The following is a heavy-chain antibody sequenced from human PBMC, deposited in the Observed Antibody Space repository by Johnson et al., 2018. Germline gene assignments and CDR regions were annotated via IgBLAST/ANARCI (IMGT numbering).Heavy chain of an antibody. CDR3: AGDYPPYYYGSGSGGMDV. CDR1: GFTFSNAW. D-gene: IGHD3-10*01. CDR2: ISGSGGST. V-gene: IGHV3-23*04. J-gene: IGHJ6*02. Sequence: EVQLVESGGGLVKPGGSLRLSCAASGFTFSNAWMNWVRQAPGKGLEWVSGISGSGGSTYYADSVQGRFTISRDNSKNTLYPQMNSLRAEDTAGYYCAGDYPPYYYGSGSGGMDVWGQGTTVTVSS.